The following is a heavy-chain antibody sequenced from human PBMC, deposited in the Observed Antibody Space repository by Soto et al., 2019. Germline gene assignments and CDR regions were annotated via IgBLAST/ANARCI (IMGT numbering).Heavy chain of an antibody. CDR3: ARAIISYGSGSYAWFDP. Sequence: SVKVSCKASGGTFSSYAISWVRQAPGQGLEWMGGIIPTFGTANYAQKFQGRVTITADESTSTAYMELSSLRSEDTAVYYCARAIISYGSGSYAWFDPWGQGTLVTVSS. J-gene: IGHJ5*02. D-gene: IGHD3-10*01. CDR1: GGTFSSYA. V-gene: IGHV1-69*13. CDR2: IIPTFGTA.